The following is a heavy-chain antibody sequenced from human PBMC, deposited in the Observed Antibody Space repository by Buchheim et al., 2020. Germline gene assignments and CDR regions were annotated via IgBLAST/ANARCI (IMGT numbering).Heavy chain of an antibody. Sequence: EVQLVESGGGLFQPGGSLRLSCAASGFTFSTYWMHWVRQAPGKGLEWVSRIDSDGSTPNYADSVKGRFTISRDNAKNTLYLQVYSLRVDDTAVDYRASEREYELIYAIDIWGQGTT. V-gene: IGHV3-74*01. D-gene: IGHD2-2*01. CDR1: GFTFSTYW. CDR2: IDSDGSTP. J-gene: IGHJ6*02. CDR3: ASEREYELIYAIDI.